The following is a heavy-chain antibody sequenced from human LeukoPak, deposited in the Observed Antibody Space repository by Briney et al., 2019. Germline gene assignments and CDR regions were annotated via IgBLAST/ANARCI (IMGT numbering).Heavy chain of an antibody. J-gene: IGHJ4*02. CDR1: GFTFGDYA. CDR2: IRSKAYGGTT. CDR3: TRGTVVVMFYFDY. Sequence: GGSLTLSCTASGFTFGDYAMSWVRQAPGKGLEWVGFIRSKAYGGTTEYAASVKGRFTISRDDSKSIAYLQMNSLKTEDTAVYYCTRGTVVVMFYFDYWGQGTLVTVSS. D-gene: IGHD3-22*01. V-gene: IGHV3-49*04.